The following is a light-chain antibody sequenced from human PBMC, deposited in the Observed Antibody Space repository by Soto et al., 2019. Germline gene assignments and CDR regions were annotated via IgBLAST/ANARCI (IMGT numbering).Light chain of an antibody. CDR1: SGHSSFA. V-gene: IGLV4-69*01. CDR3: RTLGTGHHVV. J-gene: IGLJ2*01. Sequence: QPVLTQSPSASASLGASVKLTCTLSSGHSSFAIALPQQQPEKGPRYLMTLNSDGSHSKGDGIPDRFSGSSSGAERYLTISSLQSEDEADYYCRTLGTGHHVVFGGGTKVTVL. CDR2: LNSDGSH.